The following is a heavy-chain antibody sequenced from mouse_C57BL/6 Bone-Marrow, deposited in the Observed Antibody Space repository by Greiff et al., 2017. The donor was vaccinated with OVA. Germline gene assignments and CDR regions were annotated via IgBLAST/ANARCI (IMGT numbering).Heavy chain of an antibody. V-gene: IGHV3-6*01. CDR2: ISYDGSN. CDR3: ARGGYGSSYYFDY. D-gene: IGHD1-1*01. CDR1: GYSITSGYY. J-gene: IGHJ2*01. Sequence: DVQLQESGPGLVKPSQSLSLTCSVTGYSITSGYYWNWIRQSPGNKLEWMGYISYDGSNNYNPSLKNRISITRDTSKNQFFLKLNSVTTEDTATYYGARGGYGSSYYFDYWGQGTTLTVSS.